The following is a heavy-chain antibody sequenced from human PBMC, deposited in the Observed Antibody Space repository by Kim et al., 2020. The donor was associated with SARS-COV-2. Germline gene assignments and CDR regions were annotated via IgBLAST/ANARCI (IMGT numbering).Heavy chain of an antibody. CDR2: ISGSGGST. V-gene: IGHV3-23*01. Sequence: GGSLRLSCAASGFTFSSYAMSWVRQAPGKGLEWVSAISGSGGSTYYADSVKGRFTISRDNSKNTLYLQMNSVRAEDTAVYYCAKAHPHRVATFTFEYWGQGTLVTVSS. CDR3: AKAHPHRVATFTFEY. CDR1: GFTFSSYA. J-gene: IGHJ4*02. D-gene: IGHD5-12*01.